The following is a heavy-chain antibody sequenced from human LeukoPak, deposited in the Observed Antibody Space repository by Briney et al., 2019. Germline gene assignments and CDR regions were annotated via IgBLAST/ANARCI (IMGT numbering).Heavy chain of an antibody. Sequence: GESLRISCKGSGYSFTHYWIAWVRQMPGKGLEWMGVIYPGDSDTRYSPSFQGQVTISADESIGTAYLQWSSLKPADTAMYYCSPGIAIFGDGNWFDFWGQGTLVTVSS. CDR1: GYSFTHYW. CDR3: SPGIAIFGDGNWFDF. J-gene: IGHJ5*01. V-gene: IGHV5-51*01. CDR2: IYPGDSDT. D-gene: IGHD3-3*01.